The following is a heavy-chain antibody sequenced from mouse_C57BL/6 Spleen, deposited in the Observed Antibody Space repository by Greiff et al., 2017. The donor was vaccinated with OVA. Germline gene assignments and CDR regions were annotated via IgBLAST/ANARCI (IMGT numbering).Heavy chain of an antibody. CDR3: TRIYPPYAMDY. D-gene: IGHD2-3*01. J-gene: IGHJ4*01. CDR1: GFTFSSYA. V-gene: IGHV5-9-1*02. CDR2: ISSGGDYI. Sequence: EVKLVESGEGLVKPGGSLKLSCAASGFTFSSYAMSWVRQTPEKRLEWVAYISSGGDYIYYADTVKGRFIISRDNARNTLYLQMSSMKSEDTAMYYCTRIYPPYAMDYWGQGTSVTVSS.